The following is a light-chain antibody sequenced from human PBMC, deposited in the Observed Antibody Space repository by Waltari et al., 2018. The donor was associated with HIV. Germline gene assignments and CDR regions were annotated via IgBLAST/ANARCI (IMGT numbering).Light chain of an antibody. CDR3: QQYGSSPYT. Sequence: IVLTQSPGTLSLSPGERATLSCWASQSVYNSYLAWYQQKPGQAPRLLIYDASIRATGIPDRFSGSASGTDFTLTISGLEPEDVAVYYCQQYGSSPYTFGPGTTVDIK. CDR1: QSVYNSY. J-gene: IGKJ3*01. V-gene: IGKV3-20*01. CDR2: DAS.